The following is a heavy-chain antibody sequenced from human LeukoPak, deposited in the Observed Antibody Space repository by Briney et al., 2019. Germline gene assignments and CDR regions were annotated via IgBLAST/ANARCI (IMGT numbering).Heavy chain of an antibody. J-gene: IGHJ4*02. V-gene: IGHV4-4*07. CDR2: MYSTGIN. Sequence: PSETLSLTCTVPGGSISDYFWTWIRQPARKGLEWIGRMYSTGINNYNPSLKSRVTMSLDTSKTHFSLNLTSVTAADTAVYYCAREPTSGREPTSGRPLDYWGQGTLVTVSS. D-gene: IGHD5-12*01. CDR3: AREPTSGREPTSGRPLDY. CDR1: GGSISDYF.